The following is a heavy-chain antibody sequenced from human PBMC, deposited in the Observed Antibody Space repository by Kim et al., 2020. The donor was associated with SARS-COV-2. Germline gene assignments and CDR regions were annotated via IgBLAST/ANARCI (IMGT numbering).Heavy chain of an antibody. D-gene: IGHD3-22*01. V-gene: IGHV3-23*01. CDR3: AKDIITMIVVANFDY. CDR2: ISGSGGST. Sequence: GGSLRLSCAASGFTFSSYAMSWVRQAPGKGLEWVSAISGSGGSTYYADSVKGRFTISRDNSKNTLYLQMNSLRAEDTAVYYCAKDIITMIVVANFDYWGQGTLVTVYS. CDR1: GFTFSSYA. J-gene: IGHJ4*02.